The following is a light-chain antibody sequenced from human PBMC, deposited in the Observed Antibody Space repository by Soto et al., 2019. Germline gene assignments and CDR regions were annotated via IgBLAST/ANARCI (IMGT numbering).Light chain of an antibody. CDR3: ASYTSSSTGV. Sequence: QSVLTQPASVSGSPGQSITISCTGTSSDVGGYNYVSWYQQHPGKAPKLMIYEVSNRPSGVSNRFSGSKSGNTASLTISWLHTEDEADYYCASYTSSSTGVFGTGTKVTVL. J-gene: IGLJ1*01. V-gene: IGLV2-14*01. CDR2: EVS. CDR1: SSDVGGYNY.